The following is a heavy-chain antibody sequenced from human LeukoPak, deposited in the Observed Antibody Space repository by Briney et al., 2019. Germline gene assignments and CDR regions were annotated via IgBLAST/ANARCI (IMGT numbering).Heavy chain of an antibody. Sequence: PGGSLRLSCVVSGFTVSSKYMSWVRQAPGKGLEWVSVIYSGGSTSYADSVKGRFTISRDNSKNTLYLQMNSLRAEDTAVYYCARDLYSSSSGYYYYYGVDVWGQGATVTVSS. CDR1: GFTVSSKY. D-gene: IGHD6-6*01. CDR2: IYSGGST. CDR3: ARDLYSSSSGYYYYYGVDV. V-gene: IGHV3-53*01. J-gene: IGHJ6*02.